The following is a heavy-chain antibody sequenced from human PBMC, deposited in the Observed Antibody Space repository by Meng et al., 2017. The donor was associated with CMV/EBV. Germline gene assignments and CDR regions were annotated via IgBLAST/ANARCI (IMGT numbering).Heavy chain of an antibody. J-gene: IGHJ4*02. Sequence: ASVKVSCKASGYTFTSYYMHWVRQASGQGLEWMGIINPSGGSTSYAQKFQGRVTMTRDTSTSTVYMELSSLRSEDTAVYYCARDRVPCSSTSCYLDYWGQGTLVTVSS. V-gene: IGHV1-46*01. CDR1: GYTFTSYY. D-gene: IGHD2-2*01. CDR2: INPSGGST. CDR3: ARDRVPCSSTSCYLDY.